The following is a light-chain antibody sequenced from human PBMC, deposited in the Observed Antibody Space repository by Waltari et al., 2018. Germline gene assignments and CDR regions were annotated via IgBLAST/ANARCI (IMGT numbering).Light chain of an antibody. J-gene: IGKJ1*01. Sequence: ELVLTQSPGTLSLSPGETATISCRASQSFTRYLAWYQHKPGQAPRLLIYDASTRAAGIADRFSGSGFGTDFTLTISRLEPEDSAVYYCQHYVRLPVTFGQGTKVEI. CDR1: QSFTRY. CDR3: QHYVRLPVT. V-gene: IGKV3-20*01. CDR2: DAS.